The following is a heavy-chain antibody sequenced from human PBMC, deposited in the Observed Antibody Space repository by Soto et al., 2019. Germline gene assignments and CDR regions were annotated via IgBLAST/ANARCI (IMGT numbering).Heavy chain of an antibody. CDR1: GLTFSNAW. V-gene: IGHV3-15*07. CDR2: IRSQTDGGTT. D-gene: IGHD2-8*02. J-gene: IGHJ4*02. CDR3: ATAPGYWGSAPLDY. Sequence: EVQLVESGGGLVKPGGSLRLSCVASGLTFSNAWMNWVRQVPGKGLEWVGRIRSQTDGGTTDYTAPVNGRFSISRDDSKNTLNLQMNSLKTEDTAVYYCATAPGYWGSAPLDYWGQGTLVTVSS.